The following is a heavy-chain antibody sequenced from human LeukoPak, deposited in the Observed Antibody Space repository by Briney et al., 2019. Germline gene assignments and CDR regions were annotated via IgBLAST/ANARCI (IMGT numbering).Heavy chain of an antibody. CDR1: GFTFSDYY. D-gene: IGHD3-22*01. Sequence: GGSLRLSCAASGFTFSDYYMSWIRQAPGKGLEWVSYISSSGSTIYYADSVKGRFTISRDNAKNSLYLQMNSLRAEDTAVYYCARDRHYYDSSGYPTLWGQGTLVTVSS. CDR2: ISSSGSTI. CDR3: ARDRHYYDSSGYPTL. V-gene: IGHV3-11*01. J-gene: IGHJ1*01.